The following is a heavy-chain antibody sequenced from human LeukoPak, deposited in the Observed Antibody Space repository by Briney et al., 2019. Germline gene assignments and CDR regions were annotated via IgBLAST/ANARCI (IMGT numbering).Heavy chain of an antibody. D-gene: IGHD1-14*01. V-gene: IGHV3-21*01. Sequence: EGSLRLSCAASGFSFSSSGINWVRQAPGKGLEWVSSIGSTGTDRYYADSDKGRFTISRDNAKNSLYLQMNSLRAEDTAVYYCATETIGRHYDYWGQGTLLTVSS. CDR1: GFSFSSSG. CDR3: ATETIGRHYDY. J-gene: IGHJ4*02. CDR2: IGSTGTDR.